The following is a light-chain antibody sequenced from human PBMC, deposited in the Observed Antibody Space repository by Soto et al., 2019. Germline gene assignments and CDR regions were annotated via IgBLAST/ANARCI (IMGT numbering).Light chain of an antibody. CDR1: QSVSSN. J-gene: IGKJ5*01. CDR2: DAS. V-gene: IGKV3-15*01. CDR3: QQYNSWPPIT. Sequence: EIMLTQSPDTLSVSPGARATLSCRASQSVSSNSAWFQQKPGQAPRLLIYDASTRATGIPDRFSGGGSGTEFTLTISSLQSEDFVVYYCQQYNSWPPITFGQGTRLEIK.